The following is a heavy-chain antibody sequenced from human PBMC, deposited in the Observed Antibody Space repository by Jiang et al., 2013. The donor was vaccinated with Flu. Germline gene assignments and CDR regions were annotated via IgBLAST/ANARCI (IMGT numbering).Heavy chain of an antibody. CDR3: ARDLVLDSSSSYYYYGMDV. Sequence: LEWVSYISSSSSYTNYADSVKGRFIISRDNAKNSLYLQMNSLRAEDTAVYYCARDLVLDSSSSYYYYGMDVWGQGTTVTVSS. D-gene: IGHD6-6*01. CDR2: ISSSSSYT. V-gene: IGHV3-11*05. J-gene: IGHJ6*02.